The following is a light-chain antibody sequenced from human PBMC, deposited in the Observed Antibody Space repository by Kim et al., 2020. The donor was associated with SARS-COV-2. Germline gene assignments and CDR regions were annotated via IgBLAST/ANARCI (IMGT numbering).Light chain of an antibody. CDR2: YDN. CDR1: NIGTNS. V-gene: IGLV3-21*04. Sequence: PGNTARLTCGGNNIGTNSVHWYQQRPSQAPVLVIYYDNDRPSGIPERFSGSNSGNTATLTISSVEAGDEADYYCQVWDRSGDHVVFGGGTQLTVL. CDR3: QVWDRSGDHVV. J-gene: IGLJ3*02.